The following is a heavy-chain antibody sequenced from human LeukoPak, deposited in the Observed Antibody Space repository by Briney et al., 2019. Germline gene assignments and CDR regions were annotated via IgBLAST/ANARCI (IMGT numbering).Heavy chain of an antibody. CDR2: IYTGGST. D-gene: IGHD6-6*01. Sequence: GGSLRLSCAASEFTVSRNYMNWVRQAPGKGLEWVSGIYTGGSTNYADSVKGRFTISRDNSKNTLYLQMNSLRVEDTAVYYCARDEYRDGNIWGQGTMVTVSS. J-gene: IGHJ3*02. CDR3: ARDEYRDGNI. CDR1: EFTVSRNY. V-gene: IGHV3-53*01.